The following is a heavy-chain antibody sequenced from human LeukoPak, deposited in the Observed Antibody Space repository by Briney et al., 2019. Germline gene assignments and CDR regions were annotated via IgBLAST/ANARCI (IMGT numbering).Heavy chain of an antibody. J-gene: IGHJ6*03. CDR3: ASFYCSGGSCYQYYSYYYMDV. V-gene: IGHV4-39*01. CDR2: IYYSGST. CDR1: GGSISSSSYY. D-gene: IGHD2-15*01. Sequence: PSETLSLTCTVSGGSISSSSYYWGWIRQPPGKGLEWIGSIYYSGSTYSNPSLQSRVTISVDTSKNQFSLKLNSVTAADTAVYYCASFYCSGGSCYQYYSYYYMDVWGKGTTVTISS.